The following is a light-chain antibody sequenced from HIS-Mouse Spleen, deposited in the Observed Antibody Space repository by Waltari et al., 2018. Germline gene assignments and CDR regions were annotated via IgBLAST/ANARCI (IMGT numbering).Light chain of an antibody. CDR1: SLRSDY. Sequence: SSELTQDPAVSVALGQTVRITCQGDSLRSDYASWYQQKPGTAPVLVIYGKNNRPSGIPDRFSGSSSGNTASLTITGAQAEDEADYYCNSRDSSGNHVVFGGGTKLTVL. CDR2: GKN. V-gene: IGLV3-19*01. CDR3: NSRDSSGNHVV. J-gene: IGLJ2*01.